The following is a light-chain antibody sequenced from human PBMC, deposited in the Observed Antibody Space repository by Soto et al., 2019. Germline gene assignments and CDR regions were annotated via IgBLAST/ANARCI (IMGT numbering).Light chain of an antibody. V-gene: IGKV4-1*01. CDR2: WGS. CDR1: QSVLYDFNNKNY. CDR3: HQYYTLPLT. Sequence: DIVMTQSPEFLGVSLGERATINCQSNQSVLYDFNNKNYLAWYQQKQGQPXKXXIHWGSVRYYGVSDRFSGSGSATDLTITISSLQVEDVEVYDCHQYYTLPLTFGGGTKVDIK. J-gene: IGKJ4*01.